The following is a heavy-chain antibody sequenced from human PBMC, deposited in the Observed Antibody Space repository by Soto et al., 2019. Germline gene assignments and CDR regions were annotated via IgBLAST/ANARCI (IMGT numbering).Heavy chain of an antibody. Sequence: QVQLQQWGAGLLKPSETLSLTCAVNSESLSGYYWSWIRQSPGKGLEWIGEIDGSGNTNYSPSLRSRVVMSVDTSKNHFSLNLTSVSAADTAAYYCVGARGRLVGFDYWGQGTLVTVSS. J-gene: IGHJ4*02. CDR1: SESLSGYY. V-gene: IGHV4-34*01. CDR2: IDGSGNT. CDR3: VGARGRLVGFDY. D-gene: IGHD1-26*01.